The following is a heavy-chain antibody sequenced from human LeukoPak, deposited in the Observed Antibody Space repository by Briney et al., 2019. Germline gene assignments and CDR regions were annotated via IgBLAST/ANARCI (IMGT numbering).Heavy chain of an antibody. Sequence: PSETLSLTCTVSGVSIISHYWSWIRQPPGKGLEWIGYIYYSGSTNYNPSLKSRVTISVDTSKNQFSLKLSSATAADTAVYYCARGRNYYDSSGYPFWGQGTLVTVSS. CDR1: GVSIISHY. V-gene: IGHV4-59*08. CDR2: IYYSGST. D-gene: IGHD3-22*01. J-gene: IGHJ4*02. CDR3: ARGRNYYDSSGYPF.